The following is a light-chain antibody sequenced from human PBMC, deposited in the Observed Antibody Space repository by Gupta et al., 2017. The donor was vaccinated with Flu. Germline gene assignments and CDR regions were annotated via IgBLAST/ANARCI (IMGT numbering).Light chain of an antibody. CDR2: DVT. CDR1: SNDVGGSNR. J-gene: IGLJ1*01. Sequence: QSAPTHPRSVSGSPGPSVTTSCTGSSNDVGGSNRVSGYQHRPGKAPKLILYDVTERPSGVPDRFSGSKSGNTASLPISGLQADDEADYYCSSHAGRVTWVFGTGTTVTVL. CDR3: SSHAGRVTWV. V-gene: IGLV2-11*01.